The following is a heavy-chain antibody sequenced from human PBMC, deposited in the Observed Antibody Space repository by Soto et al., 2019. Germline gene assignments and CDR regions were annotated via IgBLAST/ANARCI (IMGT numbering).Heavy chain of an antibody. CDR3: ARDHIAAAGAPFDP. Sequence: GGSLRLSCAASGFTVSSNYMSWVRQAPGKGLEWVSSISSSSSYIYYADSVKGRFTISRDNAKNSLYLQMNSLRAEDTAVYYCARDHIAAAGAPFDPWGQGTLVTVSS. J-gene: IGHJ5*02. CDR1: GFTVSSNY. D-gene: IGHD6-13*01. CDR2: ISSSSSYI. V-gene: IGHV3-21*01.